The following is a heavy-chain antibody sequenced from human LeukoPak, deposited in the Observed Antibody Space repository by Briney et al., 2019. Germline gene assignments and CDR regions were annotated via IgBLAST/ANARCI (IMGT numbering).Heavy chain of an antibody. CDR1: GFTFSNYW. J-gene: IGHJ4*02. Sequence: GGSLRLSCATSGFTFSNYWMCWVRQAPGKGLEWVANIRQDGGDKYYADSVKGRFTISRDNAKNSLYLQMNSLRAEDTAVYSCARVIVTVPGQPDYFDYWGQGTLVTFSS. CDR3: ARVIVTVPGQPDYFDY. CDR2: IRQDGGDK. D-gene: IGHD2/OR15-2a*01. V-gene: IGHV3-7*03.